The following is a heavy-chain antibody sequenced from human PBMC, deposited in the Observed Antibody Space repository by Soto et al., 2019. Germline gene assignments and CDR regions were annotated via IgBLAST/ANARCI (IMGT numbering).Heavy chain of an antibody. CDR1: GGTFSSYT. V-gene: IGHV1-69*01. J-gene: IGHJ4*02. CDR2: IIPIFGAA. Sequence: QVQLVQSGAEVKKPGSSVKVSCKASGGTFSSYTMSWVRQAPGQGLEWMGGIIPIFGAAKNAQKFQDRLTVTADESTSTAYMELRSLRSEDSAVYYCARVDDYVWGSFRPWGQGTQVTVSS. D-gene: IGHD3-16*02. CDR3: ARVDDYVWGSFRP.